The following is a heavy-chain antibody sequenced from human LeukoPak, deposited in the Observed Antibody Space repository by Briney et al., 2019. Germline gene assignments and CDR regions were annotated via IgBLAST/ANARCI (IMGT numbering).Heavy chain of an antibody. CDR3: ARYISGSHYRGVY. CDR1: GYTFTSYA. V-gene: IGHV1-3*03. D-gene: IGHD1-26*01. J-gene: IGHJ4*02. CDR2: INAGNGNT. Sequence: ASVKVSCKASGYTFTSYAMHWVRQAPGQRLEWMGWINAGNGNTKYSQEFQGRVTITRDTSASTAYMELSSLRSEDTAVYYCARYISGSHYRGVYWGQGTLVTVSS.